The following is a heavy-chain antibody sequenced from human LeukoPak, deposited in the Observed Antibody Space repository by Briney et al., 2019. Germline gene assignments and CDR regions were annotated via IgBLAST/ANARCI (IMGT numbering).Heavy chain of an antibody. CDR3: AKDTRGYCSGGSCYSLTSYGMDV. J-gene: IGHJ6*02. CDR2: ISYDGSNK. Sequence: GGSLRLSCAASGFPFSSYTLHWVRQAPGKGPEWVAVISYDGSNKYYADSVKGRFTISRDNSKNTLYLQMNSLRAEDTAVYYCAKDTRGYCSGGSCYSLTSYGMDVWGQGTTVTVSS. D-gene: IGHD2-15*01. V-gene: IGHV3-30*04. CDR1: GFPFSSYT.